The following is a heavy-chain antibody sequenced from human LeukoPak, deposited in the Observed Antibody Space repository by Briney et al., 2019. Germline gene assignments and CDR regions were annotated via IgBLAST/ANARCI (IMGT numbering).Heavy chain of an antibody. CDR1: GGSISSGSYY. J-gene: IGHJ4*02. V-gene: IGHV4-39*01. Sequence: SETLSLTCTVSGGSISSGSYYWGWIRQPPGKGLEWIGSIYYSGSTYYNPSLESRVTISVDTSKNQFSLKLSSVTAADTAVYYCARDYGDYAYYFDYWGQGTLVTVSS. D-gene: IGHD4-17*01. CDR3: ARDYGDYAYYFDY. CDR2: IYYSGST.